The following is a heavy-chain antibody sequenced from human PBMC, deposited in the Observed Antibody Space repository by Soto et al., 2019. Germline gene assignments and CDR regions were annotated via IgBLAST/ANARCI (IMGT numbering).Heavy chain of an antibody. CDR3: ARAWGGVPDY. J-gene: IGHJ4*02. CDR2: INHSGST. V-gene: IGHV4-34*01. Sequence: QVQLQQWGAGLLKPSETLSLTCAVYGGSFSGYYWSWIRQPPGKGLEWIGEINHSGSTNYNPSLKSRFTISVDTSKNQFSLKLSSVTAADTAVYYCARAWGGVPDYWGQGTLVTVSS. CDR1: GGSFSGYY. D-gene: IGHD3-16*01.